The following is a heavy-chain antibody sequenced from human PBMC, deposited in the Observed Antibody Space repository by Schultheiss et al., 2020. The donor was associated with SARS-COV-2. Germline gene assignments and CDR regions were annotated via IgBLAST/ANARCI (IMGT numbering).Heavy chain of an antibody. Sequence: GGSLRLSCAASGFTFSSYAMHWVRQAPGKGLEWVAVISYDGSNKYYADSVKGRFTISRDNSKNTLYLQMNSLRAEDTAVYYCANTLVLSVISAFDYWGQGTLVTVSS. V-gene: IGHV3-30*07. CDR1: GFTFSSYA. CDR2: ISYDGSNK. J-gene: IGHJ4*02. CDR3: ANTLVLSVISAFDY. D-gene: IGHD2/OR15-2a*01.